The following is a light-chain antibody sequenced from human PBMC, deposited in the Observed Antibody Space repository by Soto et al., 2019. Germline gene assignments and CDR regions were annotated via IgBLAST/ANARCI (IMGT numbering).Light chain of an antibody. CDR1: SSNIGRNM. J-gene: IGLJ1*01. Sequence: QSVLTQSPSASGTPGQRVVMSYSGSSSNIGRNMVNWYQQLPRTAPKLLMYYDNQRPSGVPDRFSGSRSGTSASLAISGLQYEDEADYYCAAWDDSVNGEIFGTGTKVTVL. CDR2: YDN. V-gene: IGLV1-44*01. CDR3: AAWDDSVNGEI.